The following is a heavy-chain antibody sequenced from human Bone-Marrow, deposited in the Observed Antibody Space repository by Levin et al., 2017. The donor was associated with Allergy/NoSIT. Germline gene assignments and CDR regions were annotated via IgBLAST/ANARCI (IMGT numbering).Heavy chain of an antibody. CDR2: ISGSGGST. CDR3: AIVRTYRWGGADY. CDR1: GFTFTSYA. Sequence: GGSLRLSCAASGFTFTSYAMSWVRQAPGKGLEWVSGISGSGGSTYYADSVKGRFTISRDNSKNTLYLQMNSLRVEDTAVYYCAIVRTYRWGGADYWGQGTLVTVSS. V-gene: IGHV3-23*01. D-gene: IGHD2-8*02. J-gene: IGHJ4*02.